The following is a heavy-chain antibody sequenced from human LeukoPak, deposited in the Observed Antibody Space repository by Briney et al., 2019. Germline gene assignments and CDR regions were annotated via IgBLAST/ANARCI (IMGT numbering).Heavy chain of an antibody. CDR3: ARGAPYYYDFWSGSFDY. V-gene: IGHV3-48*01. J-gene: IGHJ4*02. D-gene: IGHD3-3*01. CDR2: ISSGSSTI. CDR1: GFTFSDYS. Sequence: GGSLRLSCAGSGFTFSDYSMNWVRQAPGKGLEWVSYISSGSSTIDNADSVKGRFTISRDNAKNSLYLQMNSLRAEDTAVYYCARGAPYYYDFWSGSFDYWGQGTLVTVSS.